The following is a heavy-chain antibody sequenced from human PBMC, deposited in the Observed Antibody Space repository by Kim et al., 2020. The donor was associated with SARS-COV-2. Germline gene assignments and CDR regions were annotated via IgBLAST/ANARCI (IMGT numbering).Heavy chain of an antibody. J-gene: IGHJ4*02. Sequence: SETLSLTYTVSGGSISSSSSYWDWIRQPPGKGLEWIGSIYYSGSAFYNPSLKSRVTISVDTSKNQFSLKLSSVTAADTAVYYCARQKQWLAPLDYWGQGTLVTVSS. V-gene: IGHV4-39*01. CDR3: ARQKQWLAPLDY. CDR2: IYYSGSA. D-gene: IGHD6-19*01. CDR1: GGSISSSSSY.